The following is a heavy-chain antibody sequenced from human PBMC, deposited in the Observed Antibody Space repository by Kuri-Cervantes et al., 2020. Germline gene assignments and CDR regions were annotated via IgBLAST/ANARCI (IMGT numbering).Heavy chain of an antibody. V-gene: IGHV3-9*01. CDR3: AKDNSGYSSGWYPH. CDR2: ISWNSGSI. CDR1: GFTFSSYG. D-gene: IGHD6-19*01. J-gene: IGHJ3*01. Sequence: GGSLRLSCAASGFTFSSYGMHWVRQAPGKGLEWVSGISWNSGSIGYADSVKGRFTISRDNAKNSLYLQMNSLRAEDTALYYCAKDNSGYSSGWYPHWGQGTMVTVSS.